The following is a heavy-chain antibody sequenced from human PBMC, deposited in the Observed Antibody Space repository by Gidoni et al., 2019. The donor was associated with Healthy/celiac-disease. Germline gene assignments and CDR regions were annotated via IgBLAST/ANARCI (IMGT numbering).Heavy chain of an antibody. CDR2: IYYSGST. CDR3: ARGALPTHGSNPFDY. V-gene: IGHV4-31*03. J-gene: IGHJ4*02. D-gene: IGHD4-4*01. Sequence: QVQLQESGPGLVKPSQTLSLTCTVSGCSISSGRYYWSWIRQHPGKGLEWIGYIYYSGSTYYNPSLKSRVTISVDTSKNQFSLKLSSVTAADTAVYYCARGALPTHGSNPFDYWGQGTLVTVSS. CDR1: GCSISSGRYY.